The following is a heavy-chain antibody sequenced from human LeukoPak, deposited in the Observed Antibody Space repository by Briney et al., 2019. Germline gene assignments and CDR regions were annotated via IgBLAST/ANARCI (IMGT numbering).Heavy chain of an antibody. Sequence: SETLSLTCTVSGGSISSYYWSWIRQPPGKGLEWIGYIYYSGSTNYNPSLKSRVTISVDTSKNQFSLKLSSVTAADTAVYYCARRTRADYVWGSYRSIAHWVFDYWGQGTLVTVSS. J-gene: IGHJ4*02. CDR1: GGSISSYY. V-gene: IGHV4-59*12. D-gene: IGHD3-16*02. CDR3: ARRTRADYVWGSYRSIAHWVFDY. CDR2: IYYSGST.